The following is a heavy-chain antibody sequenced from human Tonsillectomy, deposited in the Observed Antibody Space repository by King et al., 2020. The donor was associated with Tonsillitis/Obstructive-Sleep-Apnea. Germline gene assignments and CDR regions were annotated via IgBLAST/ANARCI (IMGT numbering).Heavy chain of an antibody. CDR3: AAGGGSFQGY. D-gene: IGHD1-26*01. Sequence: QLVESGGGLVQPGRSLRLSCAASGFTFDDYAMHWVRQAPGKGLEWVSGISWNSGSIGYADSVKGRFTISRDNAKNSLYLQMNSLRAEDTALYYCAAGGGSFQGYWGQGTLVTVSS. J-gene: IGHJ4*02. CDR2: ISWNSGSI. CDR1: GFTFDDYA. V-gene: IGHV3-9*01.